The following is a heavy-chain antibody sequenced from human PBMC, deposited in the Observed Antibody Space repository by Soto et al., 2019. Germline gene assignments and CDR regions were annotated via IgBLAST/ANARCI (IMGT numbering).Heavy chain of an antibody. CDR1: GGSIGRSSNY. D-gene: IGHD3-9*01. CDR3: ARRGAHYDILTGYWVDAPVYGMDV. CDR2: IYYSGST. Sequence: PSETLSLTCTVSGGSIGRSSNYWDGIRQPPGKGLEWIGSIYYSGSTKYNPSLKSRVTISVDTSKSQFSLKLSSVAAEDTAVYYCARRGAHYDILTGYWVDAPVYGMDVWGQGTTITVSS. J-gene: IGHJ6*02. V-gene: IGHV4-39*01.